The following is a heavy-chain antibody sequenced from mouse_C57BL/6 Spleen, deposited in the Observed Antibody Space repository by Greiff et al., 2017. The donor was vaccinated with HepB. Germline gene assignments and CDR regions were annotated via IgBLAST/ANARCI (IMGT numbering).Heavy chain of an antibody. CDR3: ARCYYSNLYAMDY. CDR1: GYSITSGYY. CDR2: ISYDGSN. J-gene: IGHJ4*01. V-gene: IGHV3-6*01. D-gene: IGHD2-5*01. Sequence: EVKLQESGPGLVKPSQSLSLTCSVTGYSITSGYYWNWIRQFPGNKLEWMGYISYDGSNNYNPSLKNRISITRDTSKNQFFLKLNSVTTEDTATYYCARCYYSNLYAMDYWGQGTSVTVSS.